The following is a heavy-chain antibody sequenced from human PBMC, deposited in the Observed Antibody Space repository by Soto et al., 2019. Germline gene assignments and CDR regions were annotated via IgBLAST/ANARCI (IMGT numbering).Heavy chain of an antibody. Sequence: QVQLVQSGAEVKKPGSSVNVSCKASGGTFSSYTISWVRQAPGQGLEWMGRIIPILGIANYAQKFQRRVTITADKSTSTAYMELSSLRSEDTAVYYCAKDYGGKDGDYWVQGTLVTVSS. V-gene: IGHV1-69*08. J-gene: IGHJ4*02. CDR1: GGTFSSYT. D-gene: IGHD4-17*01. CDR3: AKDYGGKDGDY. CDR2: IIPILGIA.